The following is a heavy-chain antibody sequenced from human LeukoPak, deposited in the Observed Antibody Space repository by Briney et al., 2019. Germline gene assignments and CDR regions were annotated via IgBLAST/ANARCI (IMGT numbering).Heavy chain of an antibody. J-gene: IGHJ4*02. CDR1: GFTFSSYA. D-gene: IGHD3-10*01. CDR3: ARSFDYYGSGSYYY. Sequence: GGSLRLSCAASGFTFSSYAMSWVRQAPGKGLEWVSAISGSGGSTYYADSVKGRFTISRDNSKNTPYLQMNSLRAEDTAVYYCARSFDYYGSGSYYYWGQGTLVTVSS. V-gene: IGHV3-23*01. CDR2: ISGSGGST.